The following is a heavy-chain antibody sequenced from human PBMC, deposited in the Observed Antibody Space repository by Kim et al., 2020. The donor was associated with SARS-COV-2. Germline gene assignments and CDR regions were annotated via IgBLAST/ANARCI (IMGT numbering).Heavy chain of an antibody. CDR3: SSPLGY. V-gene: IGHV4-4*07. CDR2: IYTSGST. CDR1: GGSISSDY. D-gene: IGHD3-10*01. Sequence: SETLSLTCTVSGGSISSDYWSWIRQPAGKGLEWIGRIYTSGSTNYNPSLKSRVTMSVDTSNSQLSLKLSSVTAADTAVSYCSSPLGYWSQGTLVTVSS. J-gene: IGHJ4*01.